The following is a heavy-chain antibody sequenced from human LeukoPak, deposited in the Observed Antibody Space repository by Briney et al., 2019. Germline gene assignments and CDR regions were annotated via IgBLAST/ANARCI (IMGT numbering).Heavy chain of an antibody. D-gene: IGHD3-10*01. CDR1: GGSISSYY. J-gene: IGHJ4*02. V-gene: IGHV4-59*01. CDR3: AREPYGSGTFDY. CDR2: IYYSGST. Sequence: PSETLSLTCTVPGGSISSYYWSWIRQPPGKGLEWIGYIYYSGSTNYNPSLKSRVTISVDTSKNQFSLKLSSVTAADTAEYYCAREPYGSGTFDYWGQGTLVTVSA.